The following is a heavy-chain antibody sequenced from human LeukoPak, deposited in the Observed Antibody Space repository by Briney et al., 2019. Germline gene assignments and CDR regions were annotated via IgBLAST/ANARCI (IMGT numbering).Heavy chain of an antibody. CDR1: GFTVSSNY. V-gene: IGHV3-53*01. Sequence: GGSLRLSCAASGFTVSSNYMSWVRQAPGKGLEWVSVIYSGGSTYYADSVKGRFTISRDNSKNTLYLQMNSLRAEDTAVYYCARDRTYGSGWSDRGQGTLVTVSS. J-gene: IGHJ4*02. CDR3: ARDRTYGSGWSD. CDR2: IYSGGST. D-gene: IGHD6-19*01.